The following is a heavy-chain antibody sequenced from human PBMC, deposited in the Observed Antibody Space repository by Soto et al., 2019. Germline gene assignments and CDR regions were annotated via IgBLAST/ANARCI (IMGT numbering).Heavy chain of an antibody. CDR3: ARDPAP. J-gene: IGHJ5*02. V-gene: IGHV4-31*03. CDR2: IYNSGTT. CDR1: GGSITRGGYY. Sequence: QVQLQESGPGLVKPSETLSLTCTVSGGSITRGGYYWSWIRQHPGKGLEWIGYIYNSGTTYYNPSLKSRVTISVDTSKNQFSLKLTSVTAADSAVDYCARDPAPWGQGTLVTVSS.